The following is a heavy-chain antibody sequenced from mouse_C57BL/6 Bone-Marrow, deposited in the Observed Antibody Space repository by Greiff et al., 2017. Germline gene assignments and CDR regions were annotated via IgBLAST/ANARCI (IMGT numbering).Heavy chain of an antibody. J-gene: IGHJ4*01. CDR1: GYTFTSYW. D-gene: IGHD1-1*01. V-gene: IGHV1-61*01. Sequence: QVQLKQPGAELVRPGSSVKLSCKASGYTFTSYWMDWVKQRPGQGLEWIGNIYPSDSETHYNQKFKDKATLTVDKSSSTAYMQLSSLTSEDSAVYYCARRAGSGYDYAMDYWGQGTSVTVSS. CDR3: ARRAGSGYDYAMDY. CDR2: IYPSDSET.